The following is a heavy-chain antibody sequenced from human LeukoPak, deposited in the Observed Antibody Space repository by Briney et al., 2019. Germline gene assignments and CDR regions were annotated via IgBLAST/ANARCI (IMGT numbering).Heavy chain of an antibody. Sequence: SETLSLTCTVSGGSVSSSSYYWGWIRQPPGKGLEWIGSIYYSGSTYYNPSLKSRVTISVDTSKNQFSLKLSSVTAADTAVYYCARHFVVEQQLADYWGQGTLVTVSS. CDR2: IYYSGST. J-gene: IGHJ4*02. CDR1: GGSVSSSSYY. D-gene: IGHD6-13*01. V-gene: IGHV4-39*01. CDR3: ARHFVVEQQLADY.